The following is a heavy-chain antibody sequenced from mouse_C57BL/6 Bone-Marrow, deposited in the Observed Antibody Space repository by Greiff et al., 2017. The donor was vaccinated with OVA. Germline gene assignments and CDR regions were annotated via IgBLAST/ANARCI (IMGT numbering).Heavy chain of an antibody. CDR3: ALLRWDYFDY. CDR2: INYDGSST. CDR1: GFTFSDYY. V-gene: IGHV5-16*01. Sequence: EVKLVESEGGLVQPGSSLKLSCTASGFTFSDYYMAWVRQVPEKGLEWVANINYDGSSTYYLDSLKSRFIISRDNAKNILYLQMNSLKSEDTATYYCALLRWDYFDYWGQGTTLTVSS. D-gene: IGHD1-1*01. J-gene: IGHJ2*01.